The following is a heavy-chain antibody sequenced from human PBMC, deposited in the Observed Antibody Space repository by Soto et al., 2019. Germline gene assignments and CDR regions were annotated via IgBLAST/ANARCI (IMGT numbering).Heavy chain of an antibody. J-gene: IGHJ5*02. Sequence: EVQLLESGGGLVQPGGSLRLSCAASGFTFSSHGMSWVRQAPGKGLEWVSTISANGDATYYADSVKGRFTISRDNSKNTLYLQMNSLRVEDTAVYYCAKGPQRYYDSSGYYYGWFDPWGQGTLVTVSS. CDR2: ISANGDAT. V-gene: IGHV3-23*01. CDR1: GFTFSSHG. CDR3: AKGPQRYYDSSGYYYGWFDP. D-gene: IGHD3-22*01.